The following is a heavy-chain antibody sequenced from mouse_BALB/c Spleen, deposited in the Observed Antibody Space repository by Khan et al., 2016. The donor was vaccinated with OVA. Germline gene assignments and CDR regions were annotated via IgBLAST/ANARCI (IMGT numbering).Heavy chain of an antibody. CDR3: VNRGSSSAWFTY. Sequence: QVQLQQSGAELAKPGASVKLSCKASGYTFTSYWMHWVKQRPGQGLEWIGYINPSTDYTEYNQKFKDKATLTADKSSSTAYMQLTSLTSEDSAVCFCVNRGSSSAWFTYWGQGTLVTVAA. D-gene: IGHD1-1*01. CDR1: GYTFTSYW. J-gene: IGHJ3*01. V-gene: IGHV1-7*01. CDR2: INPSTDYT.